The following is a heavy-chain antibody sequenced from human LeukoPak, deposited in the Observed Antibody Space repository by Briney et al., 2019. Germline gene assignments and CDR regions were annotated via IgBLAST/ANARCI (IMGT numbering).Heavy chain of an antibody. Sequence: PSETLSLTCAVSGGSISSGGYSWSWIRQPPGKGLEWIGYIYHSGSTYYNPSLKSRVTISVDRSKNQFSLKLSSVTAADTAVYYCARGIPLRFTNWFDPWGQGTLVTVSS. CDR1: GGSISSGGYS. CDR3: ARGIPLRFTNWFDP. CDR2: IYHSGST. D-gene: IGHD3-3*01. J-gene: IGHJ5*02. V-gene: IGHV4-30-2*01.